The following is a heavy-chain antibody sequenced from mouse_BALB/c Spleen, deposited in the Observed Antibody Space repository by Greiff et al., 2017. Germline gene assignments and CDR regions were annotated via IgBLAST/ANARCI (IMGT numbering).Heavy chain of an antibody. Sequence: VQLQQSGAELVRPGALVKLSCKASGFNIKDYYMHWVKQRPEQGLEWIGWIDPENGNTIYDPKFQGKASITADTSSNTAYLKLSSLTSEDTAVYYCARMITTGAMDDWGQGTSVTVSS. CDR2: IDPENGNT. CDR1: GFNIKDYY. J-gene: IGHJ4*01. CDR3: ARMITTGAMDD. V-gene: IGHV14-1*02. D-gene: IGHD2-4*01.